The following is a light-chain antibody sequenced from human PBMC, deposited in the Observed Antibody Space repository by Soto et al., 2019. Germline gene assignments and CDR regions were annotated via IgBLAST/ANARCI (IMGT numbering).Light chain of an antibody. Sequence: IQLTQSPSSLSSSVGEIFTITCRASQGISSFLAWYQQEPGKAPKLLISGATTLQSGVPSRFSGSGSGTNFTLTISSLQPEDFATYYCQQFKSYVSFGQGTRLEIK. V-gene: IGKV1-9*01. CDR2: GAT. CDR1: QGISSF. CDR3: QQFKSYVS. J-gene: IGKJ5*01.